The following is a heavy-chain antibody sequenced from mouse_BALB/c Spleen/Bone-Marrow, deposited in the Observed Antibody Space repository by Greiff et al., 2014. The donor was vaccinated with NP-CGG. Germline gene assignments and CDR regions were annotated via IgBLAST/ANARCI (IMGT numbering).Heavy chain of an antibody. CDR2: IYPGSGNT. V-gene: IGHV1-84*02. Sequence: VQLQESGPELVKPGASVKMSCKASGYTFTDYYINWVKQKPGQGLEWIGWIYPGSGNTRYNEKFKGKATLTVDTSSSTAYMQLSSLTSEDTAVYFCARSRGVYAMDYWGQGTSVTVSS. CDR3: ARSRGVYAMDY. J-gene: IGHJ4*01. CDR1: GYTFTDYY.